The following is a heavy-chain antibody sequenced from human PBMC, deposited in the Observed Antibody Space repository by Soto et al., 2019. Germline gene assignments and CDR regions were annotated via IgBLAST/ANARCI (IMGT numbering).Heavy chain of an antibody. CDR2: ISAYDGNT. D-gene: IGHD5-18*01. J-gene: IGHJ4*02. Sequence: QVQRVQSGAEVKKPGASVKVSCKASGHTFTSNGISWVRQAPGQGLEWMGWISAYDGNTNYAQKIQGRVTMTAGTSTSRAYMELRSLRSDDTAVYYYASDNGYSYGTGGVDYWGQGTLFTVSS. CDR1: GHTFTSNG. CDR3: ASDNGYSYGTGGVDY. V-gene: IGHV1-18*01.